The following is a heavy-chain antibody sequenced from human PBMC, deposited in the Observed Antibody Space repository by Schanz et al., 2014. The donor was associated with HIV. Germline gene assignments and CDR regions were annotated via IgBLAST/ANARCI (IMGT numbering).Heavy chain of an antibody. J-gene: IGHJ4*02. V-gene: IGHV4-34*01. Sequence: QVQLQQWGAGLLKPSETLSLTCVVYGGSFSAYYWSWIRQPPGKGLEWIGKINHSGNTNYNPSLKSRVTISVDTFKNQFSLKISAVTAADTAVYYCARSYYYDGSPLPLDSWGQGTLVTVSS. CDR3: ARSYYYDGSPLPLDS. D-gene: IGHD3-22*01. CDR1: GGSFSAYY. CDR2: INHSGNT.